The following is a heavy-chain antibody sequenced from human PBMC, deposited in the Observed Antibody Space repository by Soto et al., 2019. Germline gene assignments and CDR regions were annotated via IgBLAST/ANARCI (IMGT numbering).Heavy chain of an antibody. V-gene: IGHV4-34*01. CDR2: INHSGST. J-gene: IGHJ4*02. Sequence: SETLSLTCTVSGGSISNYYLTWIRQPPGTGLEWIGEINHSGSTNYNPSLKSRVTISVDTSKNQFSLKLTSVTAEDTAVYYCARDYSSYGPFDYWGQGTLVTVSS. D-gene: IGHD5-18*01. CDR1: GGSISNYY. CDR3: ARDYSSYGPFDY.